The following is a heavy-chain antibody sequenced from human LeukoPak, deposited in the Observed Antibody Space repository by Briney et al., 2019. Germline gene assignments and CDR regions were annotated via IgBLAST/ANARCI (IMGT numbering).Heavy chain of an antibody. CDR1: GGTFSSYA. CDR2: IILIFDTA. CDR3: ARGRSVNYYGQDY. J-gene: IGHJ4*02. V-gene: IGHV1-69*06. Sequence: AASVKVSCKASGGTFSSYAISWVRQAPGQGLEWMGGIILIFDTANYAQKFKGRLTITADKSTSTAYMELSRPRSDDTAIYYCARGRSVNYYGQDYWGQGTLITVSS. D-gene: IGHD3-10*01.